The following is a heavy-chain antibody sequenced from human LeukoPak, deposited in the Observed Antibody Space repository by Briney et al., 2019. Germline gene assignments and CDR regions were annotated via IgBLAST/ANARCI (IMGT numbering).Heavy chain of an antibody. CDR2: IYTSGST. CDR3: ARDARVVAATYYYCYMDV. V-gene: IGHV4-4*07. D-gene: IGHD2-15*01. Sequence: SETLSLTCTVSGGSISSYYWSWIRQPAGKGLEWIGRIYTSGSTNYNPSLKSRVTMSVDTSKNQFSLKLSSVTAADTAVYYCARDARVVAATYYYCYMDVWGKGTTVTISS. CDR1: GGSISSYY. J-gene: IGHJ6*03.